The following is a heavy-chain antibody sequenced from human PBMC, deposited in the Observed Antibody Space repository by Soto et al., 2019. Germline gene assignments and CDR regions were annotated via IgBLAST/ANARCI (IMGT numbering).Heavy chain of an antibody. CDR1: GYTFGSYG. Sequence: ASVKVSCKASGYTFGSYGMHWVRQAPGQRLEWVGWINAGNGNTKYSQKFQGRVTITRDTSASTAYMELSSLRSEDTAVYYCARDHTKFDYDSSGYYYFDYWGQGTLVTVSS. J-gene: IGHJ4*02. CDR2: INAGNGNT. D-gene: IGHD3-22*01. CDR3: ARDHTKFDYDSSGYYYFDY. V-gene: IGHV1-3*01.